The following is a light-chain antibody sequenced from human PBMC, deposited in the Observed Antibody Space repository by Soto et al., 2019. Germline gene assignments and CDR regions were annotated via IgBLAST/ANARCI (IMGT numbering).Light chain of an antibody. CDR3: QQYGSSPRT. CDR1: QSVSSSY. J-gene: IGKJ1*01. Sequence: EIALTQSPATLSLSPGERATLSCLASQSVSSSYLAWYQQKPGQAPRLLIYGASSRATGIPDRFSGSGSGTDFTLTISRLEPEDFAVYYCQQYGSSPRTFGQGTKVDIK. V-gene: IGKV3-20*01. CDR2: GAS.